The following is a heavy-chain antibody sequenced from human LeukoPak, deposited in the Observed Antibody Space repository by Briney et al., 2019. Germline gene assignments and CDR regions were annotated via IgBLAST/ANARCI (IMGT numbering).Heavy chain of an antibody. CDR2: ITASGTAM. CDR1: GFTFSSYS. D-gene: IGHD3-22*01. CDR3: ARDLYDSSGYYRDYYYYYGMDV. V-gene: IGHV3-48*02. Sequence: GGSLRLSCAASGFTFSSYSMNWVRQAPGKGLEWVSHITASGTAMFYADSVKGRFTISRDNAKNSLYLQMNSLRDEDTAVYYCARDLYDSSGYYRDYYYYYGMDVWGQGTTVTVSS. J-gene: IGHJ6*02.